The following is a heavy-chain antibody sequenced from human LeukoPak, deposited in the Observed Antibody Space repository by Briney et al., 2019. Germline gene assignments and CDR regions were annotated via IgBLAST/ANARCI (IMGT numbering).Heavy chain of an antibody. V-gene: IGHV3-7*03. CDR1: GFTFSIHW. J-gene: IGHJ4*02. Sequence: GGSLRLSCVASGFTFSIHWMTWVRQAPGKGQEWVATIKPDGNDKFFVDSVKGRFTISRDNAKTSLFLQMNSLRAEDTAIYYCTTSDCEYWGQGALVTVSS. CDR3: TTSDCEY. CDR2: IKPDGNDK.